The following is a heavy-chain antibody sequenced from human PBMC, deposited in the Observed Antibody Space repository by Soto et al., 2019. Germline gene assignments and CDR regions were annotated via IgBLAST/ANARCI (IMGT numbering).Heavy chain of an antibody. J-gene: IGHJ6*02. CDR3: ARVEAPLIHSDHYYYGMDA. CDR2: IWFDGSNT. Sequence: QEQLVESGGGVVRPGMSLRLACEGSGFSFSTYGMHWVRQSPGKGLQWVAVIWFDGSNTYYADSVKGRFTISRDNSKNTLYLQMNNLRVEDTAVYHCARVEAPLIHSDHYYYGMDAWGQGTKVTVSS. CDR1: GFSFSTYG. V-gene: IGHV3-33*01. D-gene: IGHD5-18*01.